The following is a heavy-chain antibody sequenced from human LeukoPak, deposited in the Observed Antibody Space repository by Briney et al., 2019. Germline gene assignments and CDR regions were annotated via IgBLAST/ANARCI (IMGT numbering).Heavy chain of an antibody. D-gene: IGHD3-22*01. Sequence: GGSLRLSCAASGFTFSDYYMSWIRQAPGKGLEWVSYISSSGSTIYYADSVKGRFTISRDNAKTSLYLQMNSLRAEDTAVYYCASGLLDSSGYFLNYWGQGTLVTVSS. CDR3: ASGLLDSSGYFLNY. J-gene: IGHJ4*02. V-gene: IGHV3-11*01. CDR2: ISSSGSTI. CDR1: GFTFSDYY.